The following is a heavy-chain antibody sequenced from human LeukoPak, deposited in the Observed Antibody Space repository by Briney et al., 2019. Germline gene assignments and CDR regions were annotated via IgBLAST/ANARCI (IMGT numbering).Heavy chain of an antibody. CDR1: GYSFTSYY. CDR2: INPSGSSA. Sequence: ASVKVSCKASGYSFTSYYMHWVRQAPGQGLEWMGFINPSGSSAAYAQKFQGRLTMARDMFTSTDYMELTSLTSDDTAVYYCARDNSVGETAWWFDPWGQGTLVTVSS. D-gene: IGHD1-26*01. J-gene: IGHJ5*02. CDR3: ARDNSVGETAWWFDP. V-gene: IGHV1-46*01.